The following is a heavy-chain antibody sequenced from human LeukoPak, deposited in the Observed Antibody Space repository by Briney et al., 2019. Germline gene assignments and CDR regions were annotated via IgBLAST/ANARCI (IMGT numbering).Heavy chain of an antibody. Sequence: PSETLSLTCTVSGVSISSYYWTSIRQPPGKGLEWIGYIYHSGSTNYNPSLKSRVTISVDTSKNQFSLKLSSVTAADTAVYYCARDRYYYDSSGTRWFDSWGQGTLVTVSS. CDR2: IYHSGST. V-gene: IGHV4-59*01. D-gene: IGHD3-22*01. CDR1: GVSISSYY. CDR3: ARDRYYYDSSGTRWFDS. J-gene: IGHJ5*01.